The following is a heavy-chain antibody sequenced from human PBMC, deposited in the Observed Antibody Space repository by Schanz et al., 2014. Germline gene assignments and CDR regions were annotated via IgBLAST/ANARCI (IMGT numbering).Heavy chain of an antibody. J-gene: IGHJ4*02. CDR1: GYTFTSHG. CDR3: ARGRTFDY. V-gene: IGHV1-69*04. Sequence: QVQLVQSGAEVKKPGASVKVSCKASGYTFTSHGINWLRQAPGQGLEWMGRIIPIHGIVNYAQRFQDRVRITADKSTSTAYIELHILTSEDTAVYYCARGRTFDYWGQGTLVTVSS. CDR2: IIPIHGIV.